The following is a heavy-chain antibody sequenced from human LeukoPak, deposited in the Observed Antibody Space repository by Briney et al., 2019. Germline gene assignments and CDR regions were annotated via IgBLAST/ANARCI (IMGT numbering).Heavy chain of an antibody. CDR2: VSPNGETA. CDR3: AKDLGWIQFGY. CDR1: GFIFRDYG. J-gene: IGHJ4*02. V-gene: IGHV3-23*01. D-gene: IGHD5-18*01. Sequence: GGTLRLSCAASGFIFRDYGMNWVRQPPGKGLEWVSGVSPNGETAYYADSVKGRFTISRDNSKNTVYLQVRSLRAEDTAVYYCAKDLGWIQFGYWGQGALVTVSS.